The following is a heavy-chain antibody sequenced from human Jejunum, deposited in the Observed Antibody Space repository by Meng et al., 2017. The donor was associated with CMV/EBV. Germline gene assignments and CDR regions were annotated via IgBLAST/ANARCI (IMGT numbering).Heavy chain of an antibody. CDR1: GFARSSSGVG. D-gene: IGHD4-17*01. J-gene: IGHJ4*02. V-gene: IGHV2-5*02. CDR2: IYWDDDK. CDR3: AHRHRLRDFDY. Sequence: QITLKESGPTLVKPTQTLTLTCTFSGFARSSSGVGVGWIRQPPGKALEWLALIYWDDDKRYSPSLKNRLTITKDTSKTQVVLTLTNIDPVDTATYYCAHRHRLRDFDYWGQGTLVTVSS.